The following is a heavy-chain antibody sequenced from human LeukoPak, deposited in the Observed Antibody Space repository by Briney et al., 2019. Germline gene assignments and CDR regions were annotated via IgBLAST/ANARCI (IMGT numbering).Heavy chain of an antibody. CDR3: AKGITVMMVAPGY. D-gene: IGHD3-22*01. V-gene: IGHV3-53*01. Sequence: PGGSLRLSCAASGFTVSSNYMTWVRQAPGKGLEWVSVIYSNNSTFYADSVKGRFTISRDNSKNTLYLQMNSLRAEDTAVYYCAKGITVMMVAPGYWGQGTLVTVPS. CDR2: IYSNNST. J-gene: IGHJ4*02. CDR1: GFTVSSNY.